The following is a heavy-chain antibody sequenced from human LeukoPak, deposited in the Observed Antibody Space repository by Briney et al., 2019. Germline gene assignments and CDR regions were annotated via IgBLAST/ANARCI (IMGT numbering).Heavy chain of an antibody. Sequence: SVKVSCKASGGTFSSYAISWVRQAPGQGLEWMGGIIPIFGTANYAQKFQGRVTITTDESTSTAYMELSSLRSEDTAVYYCATPGGSGSYFHDAFDIWGQGTMVTVSS. CDR2: IIPIFGTA. J-gene: IGHJ3*02. CDR3: ATPGGSGSYFHDAFDI. D-gene: IGHD1-26*01. CDR1: GGTFSSYA. V-gene: IGHV1-69*05.